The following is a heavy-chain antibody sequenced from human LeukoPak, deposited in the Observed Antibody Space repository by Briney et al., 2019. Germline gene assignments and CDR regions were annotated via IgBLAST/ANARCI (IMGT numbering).Heavy chain of an antibody. J-gene: IGHJ6*03. CDR1: GFTFSSYA. D-gene: IGHD3-22*01. Sequence: GGSLRLSCAASGFTFSSYAMHWVRQAPGKGLEWVAVISYDGSNKYYADSVKGRFTISGDNSKNTLYLQMNSLRAEDTAVYYCASPPDYYDSSGYYYYMDVWGKGTTVTVSS. CDR2: ISYDGSNK. CDR3: ASPPDYYDSSGYYYYMDV. V-gene: IGHV3-30*04.